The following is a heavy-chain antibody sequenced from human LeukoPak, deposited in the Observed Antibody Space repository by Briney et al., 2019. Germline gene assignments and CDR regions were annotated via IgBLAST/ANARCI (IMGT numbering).Heavy chain of an antibody. CDR2: IYYSGST. CDR3: ARVPVSSSSWYYPTFYYYYYMDV. Sequence: SETLSLTCTVSGGSISSSRYYWGWIRQPPGKGLEWIGSIYYSGSTYYNPSLKSRVTISVDTSKNQFSLKLSSVTAADTAVYYCARVPVSSSSWYYPTFYYYYYMDVWGKGTTVTVSS. V-gene: IGHV4-39*07. D-gene: IGHD6-13*01. CDR1: GGSISSSRYY. J-gene: IGHJ6*03.